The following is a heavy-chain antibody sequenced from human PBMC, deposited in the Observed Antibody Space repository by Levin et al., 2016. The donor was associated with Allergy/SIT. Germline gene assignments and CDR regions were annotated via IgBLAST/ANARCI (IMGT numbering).Heavy chain of an antibody. Sequence: VRQMPGKGLEWMGRIDPSDSYTNYSPSFQGHVTISADKSISTAYLQWSSLKASDTAMYYCARRKGSLPSAFDIWGQGTMVTVSS. CDR3: ARRKGSLPSAFDI. J-gene: IGHJ3*02. CDR2: IDPSDSYT. V-gene: IGHV5-10-1*01.